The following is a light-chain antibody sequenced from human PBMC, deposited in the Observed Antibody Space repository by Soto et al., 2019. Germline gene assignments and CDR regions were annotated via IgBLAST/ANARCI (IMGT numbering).Light chain of an antibody. CDR3: RKYTRATPET. CDR2: AAS. V-gene: IGKV1-27*01. CDR1: QGISNY. J-gene: IGKJ1*01. Sequence: DIQMTQSPSSLSASVGDRVTITCRASQGISNYLAWYQQRPGKVPKLLIYAASTLQSEVPSRFSGSESGTDLTLTLSSLQPEDVPTYYCRKYTRATPETFGQGTKVEIK.